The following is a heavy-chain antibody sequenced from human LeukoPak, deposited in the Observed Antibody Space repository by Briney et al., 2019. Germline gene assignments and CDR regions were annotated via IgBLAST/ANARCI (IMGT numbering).Heavy chain of an antibody. D-gene: IGHD6-13*01. CDR3: ARDKRQSSSWYYYYYYMDV. CDR2: INPNSGGT. V-gene: IGHV1-2*02. J-gene: IGHJ6*03. CDR1: GYTFTGYY. Sequence: ASVKVSCKASGYTFTGYYMHWVRQAPGQGLEWMGWINPNSGGTNYAQKFQGRVAMTRDTSISTAYMELSRLRSDDTAVYYCARDKRQSSSWYYYYYYMDVWGKGTTVTVSS.